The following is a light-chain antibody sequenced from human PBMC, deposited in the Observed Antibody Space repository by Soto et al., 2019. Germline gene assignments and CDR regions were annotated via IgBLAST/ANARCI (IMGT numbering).Light chain of an antibody. V-gene: IGKV1-5*03. CDR1: QSISSW. CDR2: KAS. CDR3: QQYSTYPYI. Sequence: DIQMTQSPSTLSASVGDRVTITCRASQSISSWLAWYQHKPGKAPKLLIYKASSLESGVPSRFSGSGSGTEFTLTISSLQPDDFATYYCQQYSTYPYIFGQGTKVDIK. J-gene: IGKJ2*01.